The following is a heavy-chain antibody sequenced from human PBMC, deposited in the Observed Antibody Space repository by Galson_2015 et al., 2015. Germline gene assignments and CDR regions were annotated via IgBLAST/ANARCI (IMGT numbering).Heavy chain of an antibody. Sequence: ETLSLTCTVSGGSINTYYCSWIRQSPGKGLEWIGSVYLGGRTNYHSSLESRVTISVDTSRNQFSLKLTSVTAADTAVYYCARAPIVGATAGAFEIWGQGTMVIVSS. CDR1: GGSINTYY. J-gene: IGHJ3*02. CDR2: VYLGGRT. V-gene: IGHV4-59*01. CDR3: ARAPIVGATAGAFEI. D-gene: IGHD1-26*01.